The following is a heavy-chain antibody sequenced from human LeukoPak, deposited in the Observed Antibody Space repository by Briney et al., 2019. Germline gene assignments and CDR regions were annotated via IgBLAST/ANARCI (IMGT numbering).Heavy chain of an antibody. V-gene: IGHV3-23*05. CDR3: AKAEGYCSGTWCFRWFDW. J-gene: IGHJ4*02. CDR2: INGSGSFT. CDR1: GFTFSNYV. Sequence: GGSLRLSCAASGFTFSNYVMGWVRQDPGKGLQWVSIINGSGSFTSYADSVKGRLTISRDNSKNTLYLEMNSLRAEDTAVYYCAKAEGYCSGTWCFRWFDWLGQGTLVTVSS. D-gene: IGHD2-15*01.